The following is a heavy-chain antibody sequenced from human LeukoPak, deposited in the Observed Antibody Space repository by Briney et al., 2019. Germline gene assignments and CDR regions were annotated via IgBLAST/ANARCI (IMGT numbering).Heavy chain of an antibody. Sequence: GGSLRLSCAASGFTFSSYWMSWVRQAPGKGLEWVANIKQDGSEKYYVDSVKGRFTISRDNAKNSLYLQMNSLRAEDTAVYYCARLELRPPDYYGMDVWGQGTMVTVSS. CDR3: ARLELRPPDYYGMDV. D-gene: IGHD2/OR15-2a*01. CDR1: GFTFSSYW. V-gene: IGHV3-7*01. CDR2: IKQDGSEK. J-gene: IGHJ6*02.